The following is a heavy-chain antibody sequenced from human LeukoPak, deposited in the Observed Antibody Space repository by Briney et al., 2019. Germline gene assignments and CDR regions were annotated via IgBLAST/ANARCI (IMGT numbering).Heavy chain of an antibody. V-gene: IGHV4-34*01. D-gene: IGHD2-2*01. CDR1: GGSFSGYY. Sequence: SETLSLTCAVYGGSFSGYYWSWIRQPPGKVLEWIGEINHSGSTNYNPSLKSRVTISVDTSKNQFSLKLSSVTAADTAVYYCARGLIRRYCSSTSCYAYDWFDPWGQGTLVTVSS. CDR2: INHSGST. J-gene: IGHJ5*02. CDR3: ARGLIRRYCSSTSCYAYDWFDP.